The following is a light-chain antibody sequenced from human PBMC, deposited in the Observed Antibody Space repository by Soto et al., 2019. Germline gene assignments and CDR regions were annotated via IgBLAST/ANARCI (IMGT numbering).Light chain of an antibody. CDR2: RIF. Sequence: DIVMTQTPLSSPVVLGQPASISCKSSQSLVYSNGHTYLTWIQQRPGRPPRLLIYRIFNRFFGVPDRFSGSGAGTEFTLKISAVEAEDVGVYYCLQTTAFPHTFGQGTKLEIK. CDR1: QSLVYSNGHTY. CDR3: LQTTAFPHT. J-gene: IGKJ2*01. V-gene: IGKV2-24*01.